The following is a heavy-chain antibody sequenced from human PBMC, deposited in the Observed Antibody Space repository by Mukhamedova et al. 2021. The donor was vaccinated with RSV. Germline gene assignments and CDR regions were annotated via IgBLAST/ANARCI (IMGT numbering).Heavy chain of an antibody. D-gene: IGHD3-16*02. Sequence: SRVTISVDTSKNQFSLKLSSVTAADTAVYYCARGPYYVWGRYRYEGNDYWGQGTLVTVSS. V-gene: IGHV4-34*01. J-gene: IGHJ4*02. CDR3: ARGPYYVWGRYRYEGNDY.